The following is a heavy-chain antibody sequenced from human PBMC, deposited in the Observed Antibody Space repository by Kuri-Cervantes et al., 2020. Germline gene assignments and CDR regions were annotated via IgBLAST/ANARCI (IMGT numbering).Heavy chain of an antibody. CDR3: ASSYYYDSSGYFAPYYFDY. J-gene: IGHJ4*02. CDR1: GFTFSSYW. D-gene: IGHD3-22*01. V-gene: IGHV3-7*03. Sequence: GESLKISCAASGFTFSSYWMSWVRQAPGKGLEWVANIKQDGSEKYYVDSVKGRFTISRDNAKNSLYLQMNSLRAEDTAVYYCASSYYYDSSGYFAPYYFDYWGQGTLVTVSS. CDR2: IKQDGSEK.